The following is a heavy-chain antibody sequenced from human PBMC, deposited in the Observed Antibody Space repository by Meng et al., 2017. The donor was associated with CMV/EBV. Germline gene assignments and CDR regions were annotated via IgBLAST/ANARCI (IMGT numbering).Heavy chain of an antibody. CDR2: IYYSGST. V-gene: IGHV4-30-4*08. CDR1: GGSISSGDYY. J-gene: IGHJ4*02. D-gene: IGHD6-13*01. CDR3: ARAQYSSSCDY. Sequence: QAQLVESGPGLVKPSHTLSRTCPVSGGSISSGDYYWSWIRQPPGKGLEWIGYIYYSGSTYYNPSLKSRVTISVDTSKNQFSLKLSSVTAADTAVYYCARAQYSSSCDYWGQGTLVTVSS.